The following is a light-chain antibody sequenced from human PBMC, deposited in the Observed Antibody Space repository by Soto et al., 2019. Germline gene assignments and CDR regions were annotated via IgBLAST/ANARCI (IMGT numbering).Light chain of an antibody. V-gene: IGKV1-5*03. Sequence: DIQMTQSPSTLSGSVGDRVTITCRASQTISSWLAWYQQKPGKAPKLLIYKASTLKSGVPSRFSGSVSGTEFNLPIRSLQPYDFATYYCQHFNSYSVAFGQGTKVELK. CDR2: KAS. CDR1: QTISSW. J-gene: IGKJ1*01. CDR3: QHFNSYSVA.